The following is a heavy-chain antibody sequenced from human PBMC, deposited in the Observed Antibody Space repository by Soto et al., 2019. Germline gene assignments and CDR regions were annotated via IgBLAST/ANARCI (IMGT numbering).Heavy chain of an antibody. J-gene: IGHJ4*02. CDR2: IIPFFGTA. CDR3: ARGANWNHPRFDY. D-gene: IGHD1-20*01. CDR1: VGTFSSYA. V-gene: IGHV1-69*01. Sequence: QVQLVQSGAEVKKPGSSVKVSCKASVGTFSSYAISWVRQAPGHGLEWMGGIIPFFGTANYAQKFQGRVTITADESTSTAYMELSSLRSEDTAVYYCARGANWNHPRFDYWGQGTLVTVSS.